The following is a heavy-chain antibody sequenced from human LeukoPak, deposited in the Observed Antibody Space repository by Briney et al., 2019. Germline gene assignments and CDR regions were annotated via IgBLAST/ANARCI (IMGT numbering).Heavy chain of an antibody. CDR3: ARDATYCTNGVCYTRFDY. V-gene: IGHV3-7*01. D-gene: IGHD2-8*01. Sequence: GGSLRLSCAASGFTLSSYGMSWVRQAPGKGLEWVARMNLDGSEKYYVDSVKGRFTISRDNAKTSLYLEMNSLRAEDTAVYYCARDATYCTNGVCYTRFDYWGQGTLVTVSS. J-gene: IGHJ4*02. CDR1: GFTLSSYG. CDR2: MNLDGSEK.